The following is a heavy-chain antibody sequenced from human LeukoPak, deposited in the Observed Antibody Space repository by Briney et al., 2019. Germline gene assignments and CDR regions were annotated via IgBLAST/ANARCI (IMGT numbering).Heavy chain of an antibody. D-gene: IGHD3-10*01. CDR2: INEDGSEK. Sequence: GGSLRLSCAASEFTFSRYWMTWVRQAPGKGLEGVANINEDGSEKYYVDSVKGRFTISRDNAKNSLFLQMNSLRVEDTAVYYCARGVPSGVDYFDYWGQGILVTVSS. V-gene: IGHV3-7*01. J-gene: IGHJ4*02. CDR3: ARGVPSGVDYFDY. CDR1: EFTFSRYW.